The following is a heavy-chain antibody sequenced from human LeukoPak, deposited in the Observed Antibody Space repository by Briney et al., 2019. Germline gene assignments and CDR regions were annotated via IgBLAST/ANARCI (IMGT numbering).Heavy chain of an antibody. D-gene: IGHD5-18*01. CDR2: IYHTGST. J-gene: IGHJ4*02. CDR3: ARVGSRETAMVD. Sequence: SETLSLTCAVSGGSISSSNWWSWVRQPPGKGLEWIGEIYHTGSTNYNPSLESRVTISLDNSKNQFSLRLTSVTAADTAVYYCARVGSRETAMVDWGQGTLVTVSS. CDR1: GGSISSSNW. V-gene: IGHV4-4*02.